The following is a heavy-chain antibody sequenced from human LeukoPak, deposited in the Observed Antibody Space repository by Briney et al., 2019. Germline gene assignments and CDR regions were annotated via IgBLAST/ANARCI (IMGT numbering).Heavy chain of an antibody. D-gene: IGHD3-22*01. J-gene: IGHJ1*01. CDR2: IYYSGRT. CDR3: ARRRYYDGSGYLE. CDR1: GDSVSRSDSY. V-gene: IGHV4-39*01. Sequence: PSQTLSLTCSVSGDSVSRSDSYSDWLRQPPGKGLEWIGTIYYSGRTYYSPSLKSRVTMSVDPSNNQFSLNLRSVTAADTALYYCARRRYYDGSGYLEWGEGTLLSVSS.